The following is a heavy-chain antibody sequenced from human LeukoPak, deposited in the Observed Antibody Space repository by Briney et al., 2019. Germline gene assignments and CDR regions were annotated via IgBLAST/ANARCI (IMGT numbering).Heavy chain of an antibody. CDR2: ISWNSGSI. D-gene: IGHD5-24*01. J-gene: IGHJ4*02. Sequence: GGSLRLSCAASGFTFDDYAMHWVRQAPGKGLEWVSGISWNSGSIGYADSVKGRFTISRDNAKNSLYLQMNSLRAEDTALYYSAKDRRWLQGSWLYFDYWGQGTLVTVSS. CDR3: AKDRRWLQGSWLYFDY. CDR1: GFTFDDYA. V-gene: IGHV3-9*01.